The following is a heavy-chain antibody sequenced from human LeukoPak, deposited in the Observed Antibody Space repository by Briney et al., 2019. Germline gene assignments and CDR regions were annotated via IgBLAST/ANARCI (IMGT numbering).Heavy chain of an antibody. D-gene: IGHD4-17*01. CDR3: ARFAVTRCFDY. J-gene: IGHJ4*02. CDR2: IYTSGST. CDR1: GGSISSGSYY. Sequence: NTSETLSLTCTVSGGSISSGSYYWSWIRQPAGKGLEWIGRIYTSGSTNYNPSLKSRVTISVDTSKNQFSLKLSSVTAADTAVYYCARFAVTRCFDYWGQGTLVTVSS. V-gene: IGHV4-61*02.